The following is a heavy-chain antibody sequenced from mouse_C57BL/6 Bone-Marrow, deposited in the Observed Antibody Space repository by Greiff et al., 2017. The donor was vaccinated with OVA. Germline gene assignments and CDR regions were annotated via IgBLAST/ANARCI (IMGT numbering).Heavy chain of an antibody. D-gene: IGHD1-1*01. Sequence: VQLQQPGAELVKPGASVKLSCKASGYTFTSYWMQWVNQRPGQGLEWIGEIDPSDSYTNYNQKFKGKATLTVDTSSSTAYMQLSSLTSEDSAVYYCARDYYGSSWNWFAYWGQGTLVTVSA. CDR2: IDPSDSYT. CDR3: ARDYYGSSWNWFAY. CDR1: GYTFTSYW. J-gene: IGHJ3*01. V-gene: IGHV1-50*01.